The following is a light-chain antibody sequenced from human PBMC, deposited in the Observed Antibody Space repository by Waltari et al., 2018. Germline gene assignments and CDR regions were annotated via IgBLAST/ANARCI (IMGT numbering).Light chain of an antibody. V-gene: IGLV1-40*01. CDR1: SSNIGTYY. J-gene: IGLJ3*02. Sequence: QSVLTQPPSVSGAPGQRVTISCTGSSSNIGTYYVSWYQHLPGTTPKLLIYKYNGRPSGISDRFSGSKSGISASLTSTGLQTEDESDYYCLSFDRSLSAWVFGGGTRLIVL. CDR3: LSFDRSLSAWV. CDR2: KYN.